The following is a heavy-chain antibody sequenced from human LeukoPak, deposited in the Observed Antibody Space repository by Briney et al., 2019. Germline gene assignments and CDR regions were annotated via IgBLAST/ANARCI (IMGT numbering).Heavy chain of an antibody. CDR2: ISYDGSNK. D-gene: IGHD2-2*01. CDR1: GFTFSGHG. Sequence: PGGSLRLSCAASGFTFSGHGMHWVRQAPGKGLEWVAVISYDGSNKYYADSVKGRFTISRDNSKKTLYLQMNSLRAEDTAVYYCAREYEYQLLSYYYYGMDVWGQGTTVTVSS. J-gene: IGHJ6*02. CDR3: AREYEYQLLSYYYYGMDV. V-gene: IGHV3-30*03.